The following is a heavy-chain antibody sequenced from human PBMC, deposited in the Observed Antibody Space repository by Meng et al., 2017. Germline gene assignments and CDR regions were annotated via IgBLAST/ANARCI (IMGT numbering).Heavy chain of an antibody. D-gene: IGHD3-10*01. CDR1: GGSFSGYY. CDR2: INHSGST. V-gene: IGHV4-34*01. J-gene: IGHJ5*02. Sequence: QGQIQQGGAGLLKPSETPSLTCAVYGGSFSGYYWSWIRQPPGKGLEWIGEINHSGSTNYNPSLKSRVTISVDTSKNQFSLKLSSVTAADTAVYYCARGRWRGNRFDPWGQGTLVTVSS. CDR3: ARGRWRGNRFDP.